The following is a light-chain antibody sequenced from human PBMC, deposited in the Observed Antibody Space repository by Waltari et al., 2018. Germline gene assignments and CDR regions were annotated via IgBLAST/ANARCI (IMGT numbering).Light chain of an antibody. CDR3: QQRSNWLMYT. CDR2: DAS. J-gene: IGKJ2*01. CDR1: QSVGSY. V-gene: IGKV3-11*01. Sequence: EIVLTQSPATLSLSPGDSATLSCRASQSVGSYLAWYQQKRGQAPRLLIYDASNRATGIPARFSGSGSGTDFTLTISSLEPEDFAVYYCQQRSNWLMYTFGQGTKLEIK.